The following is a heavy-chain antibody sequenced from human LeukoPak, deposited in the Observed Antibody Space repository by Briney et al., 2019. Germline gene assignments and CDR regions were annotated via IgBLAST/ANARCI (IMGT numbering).Heavy chain of an antibody. D-gene: IGHD6-13*01. Sequence: PGGSLRLSCAASGFTFSSYWMSWVRQAPGKGLEWVANIKQDGSEKYYVDSVKGRFTISRDNAKNSLFLQMNSLRAEDTAVYYCARVYGDSWYEFDYWGQGTLVTVSS. CDR3: ARVYGDSWYEFDY. V-gene: IGHV3-7*01. CDR1: GFTFSSYW. CDR2: IKQDGSEK. J-gene: IGHJ4*02.